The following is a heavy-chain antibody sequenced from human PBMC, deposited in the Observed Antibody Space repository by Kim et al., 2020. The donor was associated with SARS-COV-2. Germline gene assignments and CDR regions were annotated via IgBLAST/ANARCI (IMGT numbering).Heavy chain of an antibody. J-gene: IGHJ6*01. V-gene: IGHV3-64*01. Sequence: GGSLRLFCAASGFTFSSYAMHWVRQAPGKGLEYVSAISSNGGSTYYANSVKGRFTISRDNSKNTLYLQMGSLRAEDMAVYYCASGPVAAAGTSYYYYYG. D-gene: IGHD6-13*01. CDR1: GFTFSSYA. CDR3: ASGPVAAAGTSYYYYYG. CDR2: ISSNGGST.